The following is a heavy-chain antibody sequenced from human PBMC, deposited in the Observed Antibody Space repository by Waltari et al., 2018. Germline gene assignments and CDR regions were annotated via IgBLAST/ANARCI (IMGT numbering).Heavy chain of an antibody. CDR1: VFSISTNGGA. D-gene: IGHD1-26*01. Sequence: QITLTESGPTLLQPTQTLTLTCSLSVFSISTNGGAVGWIRQPPGKALESLAIVYWDDDKLYSPSLRDRITITKDTYKNQVVLTMTNMDPVDTATYFCAHFSYRGSRLLDHWGQGAPVTVSS. V-gene: IGHV2-5*02. CDR3: AHFSYRGSRLLDH. CDR2: VYWDDDK. J-gene: IGHJ4*02.